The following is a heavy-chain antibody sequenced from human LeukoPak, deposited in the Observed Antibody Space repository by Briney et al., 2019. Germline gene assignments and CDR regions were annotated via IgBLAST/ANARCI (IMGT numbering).Heavy chain of an antibody. CDR3: ARGWGSYRYPFDY. CDR2: INHSGST. Sequence: PSETLSLTCAVYGGSFSGYYWSWIRQPPGKGLEWIGEINHSGSTNYNPSLKSRVTISVDTSKNQFSLKLSSVTAADTAVYYCARGWGSYRYPFDYWGQGTLVTVSS. CDR1: GGSFSGYY. D-gene: IGHD3-16*02. V-gene: IGHV4-34*01. J-gene: IGHJ4*02.